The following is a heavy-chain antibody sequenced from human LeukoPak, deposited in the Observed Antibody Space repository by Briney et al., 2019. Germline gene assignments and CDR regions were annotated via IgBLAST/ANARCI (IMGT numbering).Heavy chain of an antibody. V-gene: IGHV4-39*01. CDR2: IYYSGST. D-gene: IGHD3-22*01. CDR3: ARHRTYYDSSGYYPIFDY. CDR1: GGSISSSSYY. Sequence: SETLSLTCTVSGGSISSSSYYWGWIRQPPGKGLEWIGSIYYSGSTNYNPSLKSRVTISVDTSKNQFSLKLSSVTAADTAVYYCARHRTYYDSSGYYPIFDYWGQGTLVTVSS. J-gene: IGHJ4*02.